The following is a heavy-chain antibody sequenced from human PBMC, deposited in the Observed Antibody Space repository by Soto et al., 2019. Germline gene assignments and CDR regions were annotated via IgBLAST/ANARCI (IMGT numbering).Heavy chain of an antibody. V-gene: IGHV4-30-2*01. J-gene: IGHJ3*02. Sequence: QLQLQESGPGLVKPSQTLSLTCAVSGGSISSGGYSWSWIRQPPGKGLAWIGYIYHRGSTDYNPSLKRRVTISVARTNAQFSPQLSPVTAADTAGYYCARTPDIGGKGTMCTVSS. CDR1: GGSISSGGYS. CDR3: ARTPDI. CDR2: IYHRGST.